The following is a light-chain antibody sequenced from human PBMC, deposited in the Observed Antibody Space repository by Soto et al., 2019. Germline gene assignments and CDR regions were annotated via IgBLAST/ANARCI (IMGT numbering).Light chain of an antibody. Sequence: DIVLTQSPGTLSLSPGESVTLSCRASHSVSRSHLAWYQQKPGQAPRLFIYGASRRASGIPARFSGSGSGTDCTLTIIRLQPEQCAVYSCQHYGNSRTFGGGTKVAIK. J-gene: IGKJ4*01. V-gene: IGKV3-20*01. CDR2: GAS. CDR1: HSVSRSH. CDR3: QHYGNSRT.